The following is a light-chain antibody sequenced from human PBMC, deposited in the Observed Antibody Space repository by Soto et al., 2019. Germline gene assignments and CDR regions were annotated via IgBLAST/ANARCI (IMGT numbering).Light chain of an antibody. CDR3: QQSYSTPPT. CDR1: QGISSY. J-gene: IGKJ1*01. CDR2: AAS. Sequence: IQMTQSPSSFSASTGDRVTITCRASQGISSYLAWYQQKPGKAPKLLIYAASNLQSGVPSRFSGSGSGTEFTLTITSLQPDDFATYYCQQSYSTPPTFGQGTKVDIK. V-gene: IGKV1-8*01.